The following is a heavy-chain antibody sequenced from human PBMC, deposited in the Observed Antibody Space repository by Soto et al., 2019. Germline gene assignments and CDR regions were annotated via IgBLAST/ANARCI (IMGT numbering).Heavy chain of an antibody. Sequence: GESLKISCKGSGYSFTSYWIGWVRQMPGKGLEWMGIIYPGDSDTRYSPSFQGQVTISADKSISTAYLQWSSLKASDTAMYYCARADFWSGYYNLDGMDVWGQGTTVTVSS. V-gene: IGHV5-51*01. CDR3: ARADFWSGYYNLDGMDV. CDR2: IYPGDSDT. CDR1: GYSFTSYW. J-gene: IGHJ6*02. D-gene: IGHD3-3*01.